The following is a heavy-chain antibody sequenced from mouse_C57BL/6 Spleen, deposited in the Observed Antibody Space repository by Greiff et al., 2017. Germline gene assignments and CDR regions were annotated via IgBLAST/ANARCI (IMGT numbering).Heavy chain of an antibody. CDR3: ARLTTVGYCDV. CDR1: GFTFSSYT. V-gene: IGHV5-9*01. J-gene: IGHJ1*03. D-gene: IGHD1-1*01. Sequence: EVKLVESGGGLVKPGGSLKLSCAASGFTFSSYTMSWVRQTPEKRLEWVATISGGGGNTYYPDSVKGRFTFSRDNAKNTLYLQMSSLRSEDTALYYCARLTTVGYCDVWGTGTTVTVSS. CDR2: ISGGGGNT.